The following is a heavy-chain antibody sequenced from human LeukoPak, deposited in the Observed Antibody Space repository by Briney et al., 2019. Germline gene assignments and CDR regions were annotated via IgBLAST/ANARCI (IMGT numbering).Heavy chain of an antibody. D-gene: IGHD6-13*01. CDR3: ARDRGRYSGSSWRGYYYYYYMDV. Sequence: KPSETLSLTCTVSGGSISNYYWSWIRQPPGKGLEWIGYIYYRGNTDYNPSLKSRVTMSVDTSKNQFSLKLSSVTAADTAVYYCARDRGRYSGSSWRGYYYYYYMDVWGKGTTVTISS. CDR1: GGSISNYY. CDR2: IYYRGNT. V-gene: IGHV4-59*12. J-gene: IGHJ6*03.